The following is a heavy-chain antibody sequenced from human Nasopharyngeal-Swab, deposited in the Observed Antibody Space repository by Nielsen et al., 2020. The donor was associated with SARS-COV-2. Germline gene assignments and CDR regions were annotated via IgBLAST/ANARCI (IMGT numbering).Heavy chain of an antibody. D-gene: IGHD1-20*01. CDR1: GFSLSTSGM. CDR2: INHSGST. J-gene: IGHJ4*02. CDR3: ARGYNWTRGFVSRGFDY. Sequence: SGPTLVKPTQTLTLTCTFSGFSLSTSGMCVSWIRQPPGKGLEWIGEINHSGSTNYNPSLKSRVTISVDTSKNQFSLKLSSVTAADTAVYYCARGYNWTRGFVSRGFDYWGQGTLVTVSS. V-gene: IGHV4-39*07.